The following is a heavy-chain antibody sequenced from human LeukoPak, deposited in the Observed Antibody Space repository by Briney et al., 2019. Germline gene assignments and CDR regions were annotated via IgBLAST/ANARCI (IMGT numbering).Heavy chain of an antibody. Sequence: GASVKVSCKASGGTFSNYGIGWVRQAPGQGLEWMGGIVPIFATTNYAQKFQGRVTLTADESTGTAYMELSSLTSEDTAVYYCARVLNQNFDYWGQGTLVTVSS. CDR3: ARVLNQNFDY. J-gene: IGHJ4*02. CDR1: GGTFSNYG. V-gene: IGHV1-69*13. CDR2: IVPIFATT.